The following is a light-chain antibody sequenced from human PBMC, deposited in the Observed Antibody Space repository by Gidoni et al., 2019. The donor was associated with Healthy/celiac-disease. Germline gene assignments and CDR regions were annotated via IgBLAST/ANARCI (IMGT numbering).Light chain of an antibody. J-gene: IGLJ2*01. CDR2: EVS. V-gene: IGLV2-8*01. Sequence: QFALTPPPSASGSPAQSVTISRTGPSSDVGGYNYVPWYQQHPGKAPKLMIYEVSKRPSGVPDRFSGSKSVNTASLTVSGLQAEDEADYYCSSYAGSNTVFGGGTKLTVL. CDR3: SSYAGSNTV. CDR1: SSDVGGYNY.